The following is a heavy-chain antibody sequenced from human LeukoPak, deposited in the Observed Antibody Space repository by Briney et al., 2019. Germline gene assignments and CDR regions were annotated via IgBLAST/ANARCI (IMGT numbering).Heavy chain of an antibody. CDR3: ARGRYYGSGTYYLDAAY. D-gene: IGHD3-10*01. CDR1: GGTFNNYA. J-gene: IGHJ4*02. V-gene: IGHV1-69*04. Sequence: SVKVSCKASGGTFNNYAINWVRQAPGQGLEWMGRIIPIPGVPDYAQRFQGRVTITADISTTTAYVELSSLRSEDTAVYYCARGRYYGSGTYYLDAAYWGQGTLVTVSS. CDR2: IIPIPGVP.